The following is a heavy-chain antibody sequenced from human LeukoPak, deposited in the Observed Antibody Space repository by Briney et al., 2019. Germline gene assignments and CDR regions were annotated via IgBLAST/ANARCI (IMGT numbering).Heavy chain of an antibody. J-gene: IGHJ4*02. D-gene: IGHD3-22*01. Sequence: GGSLRLSCAASGFTFSSYAMSWVRQAPGNGLEWVSAISGSGGSTYYADSVKGRFTISRDNSKNTLYLQMNSLRAEDTAVYYCAKDLDVGSSSGYPDRDYWGQGTLVTVSS. CDR1: GFTFSSYA. CDR3: AKDLDVGSSSGYPDRDY. V-gene: IGHV3-23*01. CDR2: ISGSGGST.